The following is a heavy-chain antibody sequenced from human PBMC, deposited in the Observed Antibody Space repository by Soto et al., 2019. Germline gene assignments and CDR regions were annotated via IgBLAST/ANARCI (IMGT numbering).Heavy chain of an antibody. CDR2: VYHSGST. CDR3: ARESAGSGTNNWFDP. Sequence: QVQLRESGPGLVKPSETLSLTCTVSGGSVSTNYWSWVRQPPGKGLEWIGYVYHSGSTYYNPSLKSRVTMSVDTSRNQLLLQLKSGTAADTAVYYCARESAGSGTNNWFDPWGPGTLVTVSS. J-gene: IGHJ5*02. CDR1: GGSVSTNY. V-gene: IGHV4-59*02. D-gene: IGHD3-10*01.